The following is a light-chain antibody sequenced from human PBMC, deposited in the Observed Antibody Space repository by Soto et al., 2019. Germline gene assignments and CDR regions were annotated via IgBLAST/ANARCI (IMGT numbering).Light chain of an antibody. CDR2: DAS. J-gene: IGKJ5*01. V-gene: IGKV3-11*01. CDR3: QQRSNWPPIT. CDR1: HSVSSC. Sequence: EIVLTQSPATLSLSPGERSTLSFRASHSVSSCLAWYHQKPGQAPRLLIYDASNRATGIPARFSGSGSGTDFTLTISSLEPEDFAVYYCQQRSNWPPITFGQGTRLEIK.